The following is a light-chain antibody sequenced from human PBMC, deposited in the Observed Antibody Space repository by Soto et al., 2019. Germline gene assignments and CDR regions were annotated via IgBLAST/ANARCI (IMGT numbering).Light chain of an antibody. J-gene: IGLJ2*01. CDR3: QSYDSSLSGYVV. CDR1: SSNIGAGYD. CDR2: GNS. V-gene: IGLV1-40*01. Sequence: QAVVTQPPSLSGAPGQRVTISCTGSSSNIGAGYDVHWYQQLPGTAPKHLIYGNSNRPSAVPDRFSGSKSGTSASLAITGLQAEDEADYYCQSYDSSLSGYVVFGGWTKLTVL.